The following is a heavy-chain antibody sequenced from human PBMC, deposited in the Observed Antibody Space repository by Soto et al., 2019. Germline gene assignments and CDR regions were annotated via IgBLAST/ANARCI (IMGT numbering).Heavy chain of an antibody. V-gene: IGHV3-74*03. D-gene: IGHD3-10*01. CDR3: ARARSLWFRDY. CDR2: INADGSVT. CDR1: GFTFSSYW. Sequence: EVQLVESGGGLVQPGESLRLSCAASGFTFSSYWMHWVRQAPGKGLVWVSRINADGSVTTYADSVKGRFTISRDNAKNTLYRQMNSLRAEDTAVYYCARARSLWFRDYWGQGTLVTVSS. J-gene: IGHJ4*02.